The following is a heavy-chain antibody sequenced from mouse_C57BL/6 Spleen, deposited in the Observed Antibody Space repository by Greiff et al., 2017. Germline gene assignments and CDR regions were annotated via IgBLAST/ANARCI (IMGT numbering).Heavy chain of an antibody. J-gene: IGHJ2*01. CDR3: ARDNYGSKDYFDC. CDR1: GFTFSSYA. V-gene: IGHV5-4*01. D-gene: IGHD1-1*01. CDR2: ISDGGSYT. Sequence: EVKLMESGGGLVKPGGSLKLSCAASGFTFSSYAMSWVRQTPEKRLEWVATISDGGSYTYYPDNVKGRFTISRDNAKNNLYLQMSHLKSEDTAMYYCARDNYGSKDYFDCWGQGTTLTVSS.